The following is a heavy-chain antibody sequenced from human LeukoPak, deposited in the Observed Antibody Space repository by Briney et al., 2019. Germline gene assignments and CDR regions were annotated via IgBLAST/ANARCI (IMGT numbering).Heavy chain of an antibody. CDR1: GFTFSSYG. J-gene: IGHJ4*02. CDR3: AKDHYPYWYCTGGSCNHFDY. V-gene: IGHV3-30*18. Sequence: GGSLRLSCAASGFTFSSYGMHWVRQAPGKGLEWVAVISFDGSNKDYADSVKGRFTISRDNSKNTLYLQMNSLRAEDTTVYYCAKDHYPYWYCTGGSCNHFDYWGQGTLVTVSS. D-gene: IGHD2-15*01. CDR2: ISFDGSNK.